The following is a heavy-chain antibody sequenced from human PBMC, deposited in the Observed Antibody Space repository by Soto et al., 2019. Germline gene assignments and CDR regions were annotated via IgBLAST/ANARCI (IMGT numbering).Heavy chain of an antibody. CDR2: ISGSGGST. V-gene: IGHV3-23*01. CDR3: AKDSKYCSSTSCYEGYFDL. CDR1: GFTFSSYA. Sequence: PGGSLRLSCAASGFTFSSYAMSWVRQAPGKGLEWVSAISGSGGSTYYADPVKGRFTISRGNSKNTLYLQMNSLRAEDTAVYYCAKDSKYCSSTSCYEGYFDLWGRGTLVTVSS. J-gene: IGHJ2*01. D-gene: IGHD2-2*01.